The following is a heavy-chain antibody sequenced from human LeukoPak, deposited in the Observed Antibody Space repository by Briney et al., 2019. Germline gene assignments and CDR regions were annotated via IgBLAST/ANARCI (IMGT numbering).Heavy chain of an antibody. J-gene: IGHJ4*02. D-gene: IGHD3-3*01. Sequence: SETLSLTCAVYGGSFSGYYWSWIRQPLGKGLEWIGEINHSGSTNYNPSLKSRVTISVDTSKNQFSLKLSSVTAADTAVYYCARGPVYDFWSGYYPADLDYWGQGTLVTVSS. CDR2: INHSGST. CDR1: GGSFSGYY. V-gene: IGHV4-34*01. CDR3: ARGPVYDFWSGYYPADLDY.